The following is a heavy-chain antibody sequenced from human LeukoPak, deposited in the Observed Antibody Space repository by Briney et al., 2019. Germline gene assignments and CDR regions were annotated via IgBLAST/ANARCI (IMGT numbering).Heavy chain of an antibody. CDR1: GFTFDDYA. CDR3: AKGYYDSSGYLDVGDAFDI. D-gene: IGHD3-22*01. J-gene: IGHJ3*02. CDR2: ISWNSGSI. Sequence: PGRSLRLSCAASGFTFDDYAMDWVRQAPGKGLEWVSGISWNSGSIGYADSVKGRFTISRDNAKNSLYLQMNSLRAEDTALYYCAKGYYDSSGYLDVGDAFDIWGQGTMVTVSS. V-gene: IGHV3-9*01.